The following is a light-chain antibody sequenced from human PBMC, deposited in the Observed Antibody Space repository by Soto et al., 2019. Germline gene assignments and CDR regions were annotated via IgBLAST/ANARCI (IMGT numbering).Light chain of an antibody. CDR3: QQYGSSPTWT. CDR2: GAS. J-gene: IGKJ1*01. CDR1: QSVSSNY. V-gene: IGKV3-20*01. Sequence: ESVLTHSPGTLSLSPWERATLSCRASQSVSSNYLAWYQQKPGQAPRLLIYGASTRATGIPDRFSGSGSGTDFTLTISRLEPEDSAVYYCQQYGSSPTWTIGQGTKVDIK.